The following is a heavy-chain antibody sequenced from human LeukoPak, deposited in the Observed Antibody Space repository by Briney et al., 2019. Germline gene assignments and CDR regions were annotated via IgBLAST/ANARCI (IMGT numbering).Heavy chain of an antibody. D-gene: IGHD6-19*01. V-gene: IGHV4-59*01. CDR1: GGSISSYY. Sequence: SETLSLTCTVSGGSISSYYWSWIRQPPGKGLEWIGYISYSGSTNYNPSLKSRVTISVDTSKNQFSLKLSSVTAADTAVYYCARELGSGWYSNWFDPWGQGTLVTVSS. CDR2: ISYSGST. J-gene: IGHJ5*02. CDR3: ARELGSGWYSNWFDP.